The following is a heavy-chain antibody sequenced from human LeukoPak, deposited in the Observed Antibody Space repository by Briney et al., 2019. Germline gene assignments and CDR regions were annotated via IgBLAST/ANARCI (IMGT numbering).Heavy chain of an antibody. Sequence: PSETLSLTCTVSGGSISIYYWSWIRQPPGKGLEWIGYIYYNGNTNYNPSLKSRVTMSADTSENQFSLKLSSVTAADTAVYYCAKASSGWFQYYFDDWGQGTLVTVSS. CDR3: AKASSGWFQYYFDD. V-gene: IGHV4-59*01. D-gene: IGHD6-19*01. CDR2: IYYNGNT. CDR1: GGSISIYY. J-gene: IGHJ4*02.